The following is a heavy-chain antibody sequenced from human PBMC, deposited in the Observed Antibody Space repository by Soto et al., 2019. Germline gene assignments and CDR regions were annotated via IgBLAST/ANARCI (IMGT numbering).Heavy chain of an antibody. CDR1: GGSISSYY. V-gene: IGHV4-59*01. J-gene: IGHJ4*02. Sequence: SETLSLTCTVSGGSISSYYWSWIRQPPGKGLEWIGYIYYSGSTNYNPSLKSRVTISVDTSKNQFSLKLSSVTAADTAVYYCARVRSPPPEYCSSTSCYRYFDYWGQGTLVTVSS. CDR2: IYYSGST. D-gene: IGHD2-2*01. CDR3: ARVRSPPPEYCSSTSCYRYFDY.